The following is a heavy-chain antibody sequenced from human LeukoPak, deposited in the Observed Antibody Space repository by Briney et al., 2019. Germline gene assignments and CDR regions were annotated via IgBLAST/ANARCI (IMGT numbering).Heavy chain of an antibody. CDR3: TRDPSNSSGWYIYFDY. J-gene: IGHJ4*02. Sequence: ASVKVSCKASGYAFKKYAISWVRQAPGQELEWLGWISTYNGDTNYAQNFKGRVTMTTDTSTSTAYMELRSLRSDDTAVYYCTRDPSNSSGWYIYFDYWGQGALVTVSS. CDR1: GYAFKKYA. V-gene: IGHV1-18*01. CDR2: ISTYNGDT. D-gene: IGHD6-19*01.